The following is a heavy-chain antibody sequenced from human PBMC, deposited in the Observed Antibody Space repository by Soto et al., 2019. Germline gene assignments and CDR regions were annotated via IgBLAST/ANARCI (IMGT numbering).Heavy chain of an antibody. J-gene: IGHJ6*03. D-gene: IGHD2-2*01. V-gene: IGHV3-23*01. CDR1: GFTFGSYA. CDR2: LGGNGFTT. Sequence: EVQLLESGGGLVQPGGSLRLSCVVSGFTFGSYAMSWVRQATEKGPEWVAILGGNGFTTYYADSVKGRFTISGDKSKSTLFLKMNSLRADDTGVYYCAKALRPSLNFFYYMDLWGRGTSVTVSS. CDR3: AKALRPSLNFFYYMDL.